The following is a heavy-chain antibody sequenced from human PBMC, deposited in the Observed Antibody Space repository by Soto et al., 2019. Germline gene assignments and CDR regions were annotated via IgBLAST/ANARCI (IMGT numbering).Heavy chain of an antibody. D-gene: IGHD3-10*01. CDR2: IYNDGST. CDR3: ARDLSSEGPLLDFDS. Sequence: VQLVESGGDLVQPGGSPRLSCAASGITVSSNYMSWVRQAPGKGPEWVSVIYNDGSTQYADSMKGRFTISRDDSKNMVYLQMTSLRVEDTAIYYCARDLSSEGPLLDFDSWGQGTLVTVTS. J-gene: IGHJ4*02. CDR1: GITVSSNY. V-gene: IGHV3-66*01.